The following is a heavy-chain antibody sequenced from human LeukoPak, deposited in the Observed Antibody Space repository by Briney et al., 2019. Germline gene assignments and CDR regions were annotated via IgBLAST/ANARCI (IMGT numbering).Heavy chain of an antibody. J-gene: IGHJ4*02. CDR1: GGSISSSTYY. CDR3: ARQGVGATDC. V-gene: IGHV4-39*01. Sequence: SETLSLTCTVSGGSISSSTYYWAWIRQSPGKGLEWIGSITYSGSTYYNPSLESRVTISVDTSKDQFSLRLISVTAVDTAVYYCARQGVGATDCWGQGTLVTVSS. D-gene: IGHD1-26*01. CDR2: ITYSGST.